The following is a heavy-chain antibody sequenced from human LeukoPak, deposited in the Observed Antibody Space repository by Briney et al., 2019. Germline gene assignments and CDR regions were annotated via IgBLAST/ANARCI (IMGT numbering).Heavy chain of an antibody. J-gene: IGHJ6*02. V-gene: IGHV3-73*01. CDR2: IRNKANSYAT. CDR3: TRHPVAAANYGMDV. CDR1: GFTFSGSA. D-gene: IGHD6-13*01. Sequence: GGSLRLSCAPPGFTFSGSAMHWVRQASGKGLEWVGRIRNKANSYATAYAASVKGRFTISRDDSKNTAYLQMNSLKTEDTAVYYCTRHPVAAANYGMDVWGQGTTVTVSS.